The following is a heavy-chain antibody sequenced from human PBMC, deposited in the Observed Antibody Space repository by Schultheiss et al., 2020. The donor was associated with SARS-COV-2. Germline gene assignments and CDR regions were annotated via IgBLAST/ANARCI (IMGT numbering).Heavy chain of an antibody. D-gene: IGHD4-11*01. CDR1: GGSISSSSYY. V-gene: IGHV4-61*05. CDR2: IYYSGST. Sequence: SQTLSLTCTVSGGSISSSSYYWSWIRQPPGKGLEWIGYIYYSGSTNYNPSLKSRVTISVDTSKNQFSLTLSSVTAADTALYYCARLTRVTDYWGQGTLVTVSS. J-gene: IGHJ4*02. CDR3: ARLTRVTDY.